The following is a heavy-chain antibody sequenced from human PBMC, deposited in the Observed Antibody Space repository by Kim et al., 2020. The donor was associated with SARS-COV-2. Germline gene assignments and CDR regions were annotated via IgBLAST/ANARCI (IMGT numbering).Heavy chain of an antibody. CDR3: AKKIVGATTYYGMDV. J-gene: IGHJ6*02. D-gene: IGHD1-26*01. Sequence: ATEVEGRVTMTADESTSTAYMELSSLRSEDTAVYYCAKKIVGATTYYGMDVWGQGTTVTVSS. V-gene: IGHV1-69*01.